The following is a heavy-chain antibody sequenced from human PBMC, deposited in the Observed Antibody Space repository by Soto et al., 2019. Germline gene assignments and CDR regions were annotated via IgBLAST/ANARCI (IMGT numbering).Heavy chain of an antibody. Sequence: QVHLVQSETEVKEPGASVTVSCKTSHATFTGYTINWVRQAPGQGLEWLGWISSLSGNTYYARDFQGRLTMTTYTSATTAYMELRSLRSDDTAVYFCARGTVTSGRGFGPWGQGTLVTVSS. V-gene: IGHV1-18*04. CDR1: HATFTGYT. J-gene: IGHJ5*02. CDR2: ISSLSGNT. CDR3: ARGTVTSGRGFGP. D-gene: IGHD4-17*01.